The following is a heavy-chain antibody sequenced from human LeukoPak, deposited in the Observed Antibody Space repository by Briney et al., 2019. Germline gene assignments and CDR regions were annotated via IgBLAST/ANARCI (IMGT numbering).Heavy chain of an antibody. V-gene: IGHV1-69*04. D-gene: IGHD6-19*01. Sequence: XMGRIIPIFGIANYAQKFQGRVTITADKSTSTAYMELSSLRSEDTAVYYCARAYSSGWYFLGYWGQGTLVTVSS. J-gene: IGHJ4*02. CDR3: ARAYSSGWYFLGY. CDR2: IIPIFGIA.